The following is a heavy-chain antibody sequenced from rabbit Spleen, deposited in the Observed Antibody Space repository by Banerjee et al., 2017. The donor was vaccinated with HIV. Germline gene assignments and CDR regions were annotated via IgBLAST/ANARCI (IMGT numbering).Heavy chain of an antibody. CDR1: GFYFSSAYY. CDR2: IYVGSIGST. D-gene: IGHD4-1*01. Sequence: QEKLEESGGGLVKPEGSLTLTCKASGFYFSSAYYMCWVRQAPGKGLEWIGCIYVGSIGSTYFASWAKGRFTISKTSSTIVTLQMTSLTAADTATYFCARDLAGVIGWNFNLWGQGTLVTGS. V-gene: IGHV1S45*01. CDR3: ARDLAGVIGWNFNL. J-gene: IGHJ4*01.